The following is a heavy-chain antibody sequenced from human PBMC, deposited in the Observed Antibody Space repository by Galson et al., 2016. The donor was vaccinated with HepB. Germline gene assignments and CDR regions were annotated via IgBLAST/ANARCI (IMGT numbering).Heavy chain of an antibody. CDR2: ISDDGSKQ. CDR3: AREAADDFDTSGYFDY. Sequence: SLRLSCAASGFTPGFTFSHEAMHGVRQAPGTGLEWLAVISDDGSKQYYAASVKGRFTISRDNSKSTLFLQMNGLRVDDTALYYCAREAADDFDTSGYFDYWGQGTLFTVSS. D-gene: IGHD6-25*01. J-gene: IGHJ4*02. CDR1: GFTPGFTFSHEA. V-gene: IGHV3-30*04.